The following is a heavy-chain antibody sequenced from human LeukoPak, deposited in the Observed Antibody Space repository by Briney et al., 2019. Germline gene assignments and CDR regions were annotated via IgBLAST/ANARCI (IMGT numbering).Heavy chain of an antibody. CDR2: IYYSGST. Sequence: SETLSLTCTVSGGSISSGDYYWSWIRQPPGKGLEWIGYIYYSGSTYYNPSLKSRVTISVDTSKNQFSLKLSSVTAADTAVYYCVSTMIVVGIDYWGQGTLVTVPS. V-gene: IGHV4-30-4*01. CDR1: GGSISSGDYY. J-gene: IGHJ4*02. D-gene: IGHD3-22*01. CDR3: VSTMIVVGIDY.